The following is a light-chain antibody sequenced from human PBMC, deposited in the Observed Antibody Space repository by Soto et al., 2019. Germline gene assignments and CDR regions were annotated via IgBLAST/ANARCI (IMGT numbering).Light chain of an antibody. CDR1: SSDVGRYYF. J-gene: IGLJ1*01. Sequence: QSALPQPRSVSGSPGQSVTISCTGTSSDVGRYYFVSWFQQHPGKAPKLIIYDVTKRPSGVPNRSSGSKSGYTASLTISGLQAEDEAEYYCCSYAGSYTHVFGTGTKLTVL. V-gene: IGLV2-11*01. CDR2: DVT. CDR3: CSYAGSYTHV.